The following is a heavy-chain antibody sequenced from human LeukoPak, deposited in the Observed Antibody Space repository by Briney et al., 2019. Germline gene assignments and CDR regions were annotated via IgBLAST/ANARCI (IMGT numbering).Heavy chain of an antibody. CDR3: ARYGASAAAGAFDY. V-gene: IGHV4-34*01. Sequence: PSETLSLTCAVYGGSLSGYYWSWIRQSPGKGLEWIGEINHSGSTNYNPSLKSRVTISVDMSKNQSSLKLSSVTAADTAVYYCARYGASAAAGAFDYWGQGTLVTVSS. CDR2: INHSGST. D-gene: IGHD6-13*01. CDR1: GGSLSGYY. J-gene: IGHJ4*02.